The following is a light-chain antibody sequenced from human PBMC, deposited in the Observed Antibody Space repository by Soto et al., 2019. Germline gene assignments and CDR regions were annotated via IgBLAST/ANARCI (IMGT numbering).Light chain of an antibody. V-gene: IGKV1-39*01. CDR2: DAS. J-gene: IGKJ3*01. Sequence: DIQRTQSPSSLSASVGDGITITCRASQTIGKYLNWYQQEPGRAPKLLIYDASYLQNGVPSRFSGSASGTDFTLSISNLRPEDFATYYCQQSFSIPFTFGPGTKVDIK. CDR3: QQSFSIPFT. CDR1: QTIGKY.